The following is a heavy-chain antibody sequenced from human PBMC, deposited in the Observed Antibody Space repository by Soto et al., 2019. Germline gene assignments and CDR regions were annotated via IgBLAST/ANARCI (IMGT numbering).Heavy chain of an antibody. CDR1: GYTFTNFG. V-gene: IGHV1-18*01. Sequence: QVQLVQSGAEVKKPGASVKVSCKASGYTFTNFGISWVRQAPGQGLEWMGWISAYNGNPNYAQNFQGRVTMPTYTSTSTAYMELRSLRSDDTAAYYWARWGTPIDYWGQGTLVTVSS. CDR2: ISAYNGNP. D-gene: IGHD3-16*01. J-gene: IGHJ4*02. CDR3: ARWGTPIDY.